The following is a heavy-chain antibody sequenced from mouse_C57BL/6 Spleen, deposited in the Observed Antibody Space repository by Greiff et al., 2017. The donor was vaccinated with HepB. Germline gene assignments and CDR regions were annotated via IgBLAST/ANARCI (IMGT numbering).Heavy chain of an antibody. Sequence: ESGPGLVKPSQSLSLTCSVTGYSITSGYYWNWIRQFPGNKLEWMGYISYDGSNNYNPSLKNRISITRDTSKNQFFLKLNSVTTEDTATYYCARGGSWGYGYFDYWGQGTTLTVSS. J-gene: IGHJ2*01. CDR1: GYSITSGYY. D-gene: IGHD2-2*01. CDR3: ARGGSWGYGYFDY. CDR2: ISYDGSN. V-gene: IGHV3-6*01.